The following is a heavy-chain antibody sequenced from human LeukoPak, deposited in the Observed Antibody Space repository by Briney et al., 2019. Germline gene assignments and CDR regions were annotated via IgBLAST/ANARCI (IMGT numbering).Heavy chain of an antibody. Sequence: GGSLRLSCAASGFTFSSYGMSWVRQAPGKGLEWVSAITGNGANTFYADSVKGRFTISRDNSKNTLYLQMNSLRAEDTAVYYCAKDRLTFDYWGQGTLVTVSS. D-gene: IGHD3-9*01. CDR3: AKDRLTFDY. V-gene: IGHV3-23*01. CDR2: ITGNGANT. CDR1: GFTFSSYG. J-gene: IGHJ4*02.